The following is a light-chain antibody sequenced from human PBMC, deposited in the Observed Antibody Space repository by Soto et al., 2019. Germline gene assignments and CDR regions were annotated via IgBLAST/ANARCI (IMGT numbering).Light chain of an antibody. Sequence: QSVTTQPPSASGSPGQSVTFSCTGTSSDVGGYNYVSWYQQYPGKAPKLMIYEVYKRPSGVPDRFSGSKSGNTASLTVSGLQPEDEADYYCSAYAGSSTWVFGGGTKLTVL. J-gene: IGLJ2*01. CDR1: SSDVGGYNY. CDR3: SAYAGSSTWV. V-gene: IGLV2-8*01. CDR2: EVY.